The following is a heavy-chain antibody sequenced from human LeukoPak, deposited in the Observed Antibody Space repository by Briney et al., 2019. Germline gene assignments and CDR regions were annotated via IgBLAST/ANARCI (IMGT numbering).Heavy chain of an antibody. CDR3: ARDRYRSSTTCYWNYYYYYMDV. V-gene: IGHV3-11*04. CDR1: GFTFSGYY. Sequence: PGGSLRLSCAASGFTFSGYYMSWIRQAPGKGLEWVSYISSSGSTIYYADSVKGRFTISRDNAKNSLYLQMNSLRAEDTAVYYCARDRYRSSTTCYWNYYYYYMDVWGKGTTVTVSS. J-gene: IGHJ6*03. D-gene: IGHD2-2*01. CDR2: ISSSGSTI.